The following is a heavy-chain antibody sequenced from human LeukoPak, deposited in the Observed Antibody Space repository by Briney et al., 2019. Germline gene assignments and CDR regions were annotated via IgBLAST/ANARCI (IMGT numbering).Heavy chain of an antibody. D-gene: IGHD6-19*01. Sequence: GGSLRLSCAASGFTFSSYAMHWVRQAPGKGLEWVAVISYDGSNKYYADSVKGRFTISRDNSKNTLYLQMNSLRAEDTAVYYCARAPPSSGWYTGPFAAFDIWGQGTMVTVSS. V-gene: IGHV3-30-3*01. CDR2: ISYDGSNK. CDR1: GFTFSSYA. CDR3: ARAPPSSGWYTGPFAAFDI. J-gene: IGHJ3*02.